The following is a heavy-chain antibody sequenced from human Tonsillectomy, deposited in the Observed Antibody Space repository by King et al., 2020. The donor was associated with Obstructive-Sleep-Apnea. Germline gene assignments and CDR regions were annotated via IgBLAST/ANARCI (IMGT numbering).Heavy chain of an antibody. D-gene: IGHD3-9*01. CDR2: IYYSGST. V-gene: IGHV4-39*01. CDR1: GGSISSSSYY. Sequence: PLQESGPGLVKPSETLSLTCTVSGGSISSSSYYWGWIRPPPGKGLEWIGSIYYSGSTYYNPSLKSRVTISVDTSKNQFSLKLSSVTAADTAVYYCARQREDYDILTGYPYYFDYWGQGTLVTVSS. J-gene: IGHJ4*02. CDR3: ARQREDYDILTGYPYYFDY.